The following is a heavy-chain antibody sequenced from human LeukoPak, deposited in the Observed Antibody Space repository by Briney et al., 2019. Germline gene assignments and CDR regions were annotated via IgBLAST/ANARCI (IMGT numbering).Heavy chain of an antibody. Sequence: GRSLRLSCAASGFTFSSYAMHWVRQAPGKGLEWVAVISYDGSNKYYADSVKGRFTISRDNSKNTLYLQMNSLRAEDTAVYYCANGLDRSGSFDYWGQGTLVTVSS. D-gene: IGHD1-14*01. V-gene: IGHV3-30-3*01. CDR3: ANGLDRSGSFDY. CDR1: GFTFSSYA. J-gene: IGHJ4*02. CDR2: ISYDGSNK.